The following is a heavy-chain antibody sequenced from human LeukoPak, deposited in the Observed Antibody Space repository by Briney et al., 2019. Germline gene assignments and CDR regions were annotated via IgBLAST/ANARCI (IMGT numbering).Heavy chain of an antibody. V-gene: IGHV3-66*01. CDR1: GFTVSSNY. D-gene: IGHD1-26*01. Sequence: GGSLRLSCAASGFTVSSNYMSWVRQAPGRGLEWVSVIYSGGSTYYADSVKGRFTISRDNSKNTLYLQMNSLRAEDTAVYYCARDLVGSYYYYYGMDVWGQGTLVTVSS. CDR2: IYSGGST. J-gene: IGHJ6*02. CDR3: ARDLVGSYYYYYGMDV.